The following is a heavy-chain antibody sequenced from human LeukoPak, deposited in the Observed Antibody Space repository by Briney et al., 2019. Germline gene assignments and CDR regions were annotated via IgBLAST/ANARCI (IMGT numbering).Heavy chain of an antibody. J-gene: IGHJ4*02. D-gene: IGHD3-22*01. Sequence: GGSLRLSCAASGFTFSSYSMNWVRQAPGKGLEWASSISSSSSYIYYADSVKGRFTISRDNAKNSLYLQMNSLRAEDTAVYYCASPYDSSGYYCGYWGQGTLVTVSS. CDR1: GFTFSSYS. CDR2: ISSSSSYI. CDR3: ASPYDSSGYYCGY. V-gene: IGHV3-21*01.